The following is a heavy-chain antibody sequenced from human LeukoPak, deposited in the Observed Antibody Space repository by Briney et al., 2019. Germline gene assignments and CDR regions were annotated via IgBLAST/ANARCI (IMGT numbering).Heavy chain of an antibody. V-gene: IGHV3-66*01. CDR3: ARVGGVTSYYYYMDV. J-gene: IGHJ6*03. D-gene: IGHD3-16*01. Sequence: GGSLRLSCAASESTVSNNYMSWVRQAPGKGLEWVSVIYSGGSTDYADSVKGRFTISRDNSKNTLYLQMNSLRAEDTAVYYCARVGGVTSYYYYMDVWGKGTTVTISS. CDR1: ESTVSNNY. CDR2: IYSGGST.